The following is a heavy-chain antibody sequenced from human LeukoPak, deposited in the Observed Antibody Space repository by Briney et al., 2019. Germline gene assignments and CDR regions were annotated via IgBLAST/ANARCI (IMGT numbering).Heavy chain of an antibody. V-gene: IGHV1-18*01. CDR3: ARLSTFSDLDY. D-gene: IGHD2/OR15-2a*01. CDR1: GYTFTSFV. J-gene: IGHJ4*02. Sequence: ASVKVSCKASGYTFTSFVISWVRRAPGQGLEWMGGISGYNGNTNYAQEFQGRVTMTTETSTSTAYMEVRSLRSDDTAMYYCARLSTFSDLDYWGQGILVTVSS. CDR2: ISGYNGNT.